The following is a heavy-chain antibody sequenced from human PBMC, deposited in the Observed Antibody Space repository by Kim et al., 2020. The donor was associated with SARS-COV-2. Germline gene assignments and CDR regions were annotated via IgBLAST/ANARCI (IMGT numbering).Heavy chain of an antibody. J-gene: IGHJ4*02. V-gene: IGHV3-66*02. CDR3: ARGSGRWYYFDY. Sequence: GGSLRLSCAASGFPVSTNYMSWVRQAPGKGLEWVSIIFSGGNTYYADSVKGRFTISRDNSKNTLYLQMNSLRSEDTAVYYCARGSGRWYYFDYWGQGTLVTVSS. D-gene: IGHD6-25*01. CDR2: IFSGGNT. CDR1: GFPVSTNY.